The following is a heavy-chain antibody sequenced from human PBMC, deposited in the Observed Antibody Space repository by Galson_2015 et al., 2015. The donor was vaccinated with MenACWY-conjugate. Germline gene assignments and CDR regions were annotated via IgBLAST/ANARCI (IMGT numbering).Heavy chain of an antibody. CDR3: ARGRGSYYYGMDV. Sequence: SVKVSCKASGSTFNTYSMHWVRQAPGQGLEWVGIINPYGGSTTYAQKFQGRVTMTRDTSTSTVYMELSSLRSEDTAVYYCARGRGSYYYGMDVWGQGTTVTVSS. J-gene: IGHJ6*02. CDR1: GSTFNTYS. CDR2: INPYGGST. V-gene: IGHV1-46*02. D-gene: IGHD1-26*01.